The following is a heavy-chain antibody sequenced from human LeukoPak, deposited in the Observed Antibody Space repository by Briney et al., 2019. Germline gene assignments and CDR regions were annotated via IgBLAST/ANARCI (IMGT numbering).Heavy chain of an antibody. Sequence: GGSLRPSCAASGFTFSSYAMSWVRQAPDKGLEWVSTVTRGGATTYYADSVKGRFTISRDNSKDTLYLQMNSLRVEDSAVFYCTRDHPDCRGTSCLLFDSWGQGTPVTVSS. J-gene: IGHJ4*02. D-gene: IGHD2-2*01. CDR3: TRDHPDCRGTSCLLFDS. V-gene: IGHV3-23*01. CDR1: GFTFSSYA. CDR2: VTRGGATT.